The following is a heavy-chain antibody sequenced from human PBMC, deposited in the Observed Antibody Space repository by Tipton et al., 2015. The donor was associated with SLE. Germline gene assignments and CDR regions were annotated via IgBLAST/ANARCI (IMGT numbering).Heavy chain of an antibody. V-gene: IGHV4-39*07. J-gene: IGHJ6*03. CDR1: GGSISSSSYY. CDR3: AREGCSSTSCPYYMDV. D-gene: IGHD2-2*01. CDR2: IYYSGST. Sequence: LRLSCTVSGGSISSSSYYWGWIRQPPGKGLEWIGSIYYSGSTYYNPSLKSRVTISVDTSKNQFSLKLSSVTAADTAVYYCAREGCSSTSCPYYMDVWGKGTTVTVSS.